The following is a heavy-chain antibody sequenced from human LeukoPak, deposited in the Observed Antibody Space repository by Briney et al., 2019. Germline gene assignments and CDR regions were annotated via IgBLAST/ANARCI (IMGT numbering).Heavy chain of an antibody. D-gene: IGHD3-3*01. V-gene: IGHV3-53*01. Sequence: GGSLRLSCAASGFTVSSNYMSWVRQAPGKGLEWVSVIYSGGSTYYADSVKGRFTISRDNSKNTLYLQMNSLRAEDTAVYYCARDFAHPVPGRAFDIWGQGTMVTVSS. CDR3: ARDFAHPVPGRAFDI. CDR1: GFTVSSNY. CDR2: IYSGGST. J-gene: IGHJ3*02.